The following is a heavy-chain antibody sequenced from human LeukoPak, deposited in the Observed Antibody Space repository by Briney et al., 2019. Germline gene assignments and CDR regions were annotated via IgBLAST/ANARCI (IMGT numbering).Heavy chain of an antibody. Sequence: ASVKVSCKASGYTFTGYYTHWVRQAPGQGLEWMGRINPNSGGTNYAQKFQGRVTMTRDTSISTAYMELSRLRSDDTAVYYCAREVVNRGFDYWGQGTLVTVSS. CDR3: AREVVNRGFDY. CDR1: GYTFTGYY. V-gene: IGHV1-2*06. D-gene: IGHD4-23*01. J-gene: IGHJ4*02. CDR2: INPNSGGT.